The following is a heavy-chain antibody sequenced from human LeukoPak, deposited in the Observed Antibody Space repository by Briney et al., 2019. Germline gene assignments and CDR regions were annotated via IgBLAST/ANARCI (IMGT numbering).Heavy chain of an antibody. J-gene: IGHJ4*02. V-gene: IGHV3-30*02. CDR3: AKERVYSTSWSGGDY. D-gene: IGHD6-13*01. Sequence: PGGSLRLSCAASGFTFSSYGMHWVRQAPGKGLEWVAFIRYDGSNKYYADSVKGRFTISRDNSKNTLYLQMESLRAEDTAVYYCAKERVYSTSWSGGDYWGQGTLVTVSS. CDR1: GFTFSSYG. CDR2: IRYDGSNK.